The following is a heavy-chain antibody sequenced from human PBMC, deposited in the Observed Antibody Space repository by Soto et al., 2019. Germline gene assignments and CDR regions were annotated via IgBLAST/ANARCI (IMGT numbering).Heavy chain of an antibody. CDR1: GFTFSSYS. Sequence: GGSLRLSCAASGFTFSSYSMNWVRQAPGKGLEWVSYISSSSSTIYYADSVKGRFTISRDNAKNSLYLQMNSLRDEDTAVYYCARAPDRFQAMALGDFDYWGQGTLVTVSS. J-gene: IGHJ4*02. D-gene: IGHD5-18*01. V-gene: IGHV3-48*02. CDR2: ISSSSSTI. CDR3: ARAPDRFQAMALGDFDY.